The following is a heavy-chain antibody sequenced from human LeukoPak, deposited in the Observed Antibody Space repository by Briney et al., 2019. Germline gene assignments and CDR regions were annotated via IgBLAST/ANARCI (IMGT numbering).Heavy chain of an antibody. D-gene: IGHD6-13*01. Sequence: PSETLSLTCTVSGDSFRSYYWSWIRQPPGKGLEWIGHLSNSGSTNYNPSLKSRVTISVDTSKNQFSLKLNSVTAADTAVYYCARATETFSWFLQHWGQGTLVTVSS. CDR3: ARATETFSWFLQH. J-gene: IGHJ1*01. CDR2: LSNSGST. V-gene: IGHV4-59*01. CDR1: GDSFRSYY.